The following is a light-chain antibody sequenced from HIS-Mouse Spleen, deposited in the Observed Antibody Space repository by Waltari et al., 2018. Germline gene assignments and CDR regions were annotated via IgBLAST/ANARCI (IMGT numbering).Light chain of an antibody. J-gene: IGLJ3*02. V-gene: IGLV1-47*01. Sequence: QSVLTQPPSASVTPGQRVTISCSGSSSNIGSNYVYWYQQLPGTAPKLLIYRNNQRPSWVPDRFSGSKSGPSASLAISGLRSEDEADYYCAAWDDSLSGWVFGGGTKLTVL. CDR1: SSNIGSNY. CDR2: RNN. CDR3: AAWDDSLSGWV.